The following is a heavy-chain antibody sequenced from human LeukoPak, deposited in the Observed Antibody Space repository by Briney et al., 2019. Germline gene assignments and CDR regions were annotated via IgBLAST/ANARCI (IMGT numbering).Heavy chain of an antibody. CDR2: ISSSSSYI. CDR3: AKDLLWFGEPNYFDD. Sequence: GGSLRLSCAASGFTFSSYSMNWVRQAPGKGLEWVSSISSSSSYIYYADSVKGRFTISRDNSENTLYLQMDSLRAEDTAVYYCAKDLLWFGEPNYFDDWGQGTLVTVSS. CDR1: GFTFSSYS. V-gene: IGHV3-21*04. J-gene: IGHJ4*02. D-gene: IGHD3-10*01.